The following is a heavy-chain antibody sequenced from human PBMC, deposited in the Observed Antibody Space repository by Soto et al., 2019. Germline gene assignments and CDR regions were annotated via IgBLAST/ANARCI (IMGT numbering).Heavy chain of an antibody. V-gene: IGHV3-23*01. J-gene: IGHJ5*02. D-gene: IGHD6-6*01. Sequence: EVQLLESGGGLVQPGGSLRLSCAASGFTFSSYAMSWVRQAPGKGLEWVSAISGSGGSTYYADSVKGRFTISRDNSKDTRYLQKNNLRAEGTAVYYCAPYSSSSSKPLRFGPGGQGTLVTVSS. CDR2: ISGSGGST. CDR3: APYSSSSSKPLRFGP. CDR1: GFTFSSYA.